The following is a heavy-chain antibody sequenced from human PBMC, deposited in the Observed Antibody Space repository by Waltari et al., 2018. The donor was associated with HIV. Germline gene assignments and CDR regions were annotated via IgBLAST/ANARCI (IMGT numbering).Heavy chain of an antibody. CDR3: ARDRTYYYDSRGYSLAAN. CDR2: TPPSYSTA. D-gene: IGHD3-22*01. CDR1: GGTFSSYA. Sequence: QVQPVQAGAEVKKRGSSVKVSCKASGGTFSSYAISWVRQAAGQGPARLMRTPPSYSTANYAHAFPGIVRSTADESTIAAYMELSSMRSEDTAVYYCARDRTYYYDSRGYSLAANCGQGTLVTVSS. V-gene: IGHV1-69*18. J-gene: IGHJ4*02.